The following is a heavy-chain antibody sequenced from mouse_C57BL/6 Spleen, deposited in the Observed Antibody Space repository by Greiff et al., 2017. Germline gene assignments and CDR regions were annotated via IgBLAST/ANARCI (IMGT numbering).Heavy chain of an antibody. CDR2: INPNNGGT. J-gene: IGHJ2*01. Sequence: EVQLQQSGPELVKPGASVKISCKASGYTFTDSYMNWVKQSHGKSLEWIGDINPNNGGTSYNQKFKGKATLTVDKSSSPAYMELRSLTSEDSAVYYCARGYYGSRSYYFDYWGQGTTLTVSS. D-gene: IGHD1-1*01. V-gene: IGHV1-26*01. CDR1: GYTFTDSY. CDR3: ARGYYGSRSYYFDY.